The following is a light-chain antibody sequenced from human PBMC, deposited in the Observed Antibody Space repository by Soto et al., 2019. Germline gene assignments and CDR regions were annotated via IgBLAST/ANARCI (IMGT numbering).Light chain of an antibody. Sequence: DIQMTQSPSTLSASVGDRVTITCRASQSISSGLAWYQQKPGKAPKLLIYKASSLESGFPSRFSGSGSGTEFTLTISSLQPDDFATYYCQQYNSYSWTVGQGTKVEIK. CDR1: QSISSG. J-gene: IGKJ1*01. CDR2: KAS. CDR3: QQYNSYSWT. V-gene: IGKV1-5*03.